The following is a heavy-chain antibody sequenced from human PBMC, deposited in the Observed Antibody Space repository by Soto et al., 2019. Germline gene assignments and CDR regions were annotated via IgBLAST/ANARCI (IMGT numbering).Heavy chain of an antibody. Sequence: QVQLVESGGGLVKPGGSLRLSCAASGFTFSDYYMSWFRQAPGKGLEWVSYISSSGSTRYYADSVKGRFTISRDNAKNSLYLQSISQRGEDTAVYCCARVDGNSYDSSGYYYYESGMEVWGQATTVTVSS. CDR2: ISSSGSTR. V-gene: IGHV3-11*01. J-gene: IGHJ6*01. D-gene: IGHD3-22*01. CDR1: GFTFSDYY. CDR3: ARVDGNSYDSSGYYYYESGMEV.